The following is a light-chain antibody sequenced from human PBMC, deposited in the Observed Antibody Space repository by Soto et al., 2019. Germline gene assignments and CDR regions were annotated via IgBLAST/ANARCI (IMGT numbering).Light chain of an antibody. J-gene: IGLJ1*01. V-gene: IGLV2-23*01. Sequence: QSVLTQPASVSGSPGQSITISCTGISSDVGTYNLVFWYQQHPGKAPKLMIFEGSKRPSGVSNRFSGSTSGNTASLTISGLQVEDEAHYYCCSYAGSGTYVFGTGTKVTVL. CDR1: SSDVGTYNL. CDR2: EGS. CDR3: CSYAGSGTYV.